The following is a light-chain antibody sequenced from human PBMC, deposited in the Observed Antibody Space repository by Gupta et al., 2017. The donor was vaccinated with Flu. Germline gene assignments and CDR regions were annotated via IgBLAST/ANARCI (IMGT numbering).Light chain of an antibody. J-gene: IGLJ1*01. CDR1: SSDVGGYNY. Sequence: TSSDVGGYNYVSWYQQHQGKAPKLMIYDVSKRPSGVPDRFSGSKSGNTASLTISGLQAEDEADYYCCSYASSSNYVFGTGTKVTVL. CDR2: DVS. V-gene: IGLV2-11*01. CDR3: CSYASSSNYV.